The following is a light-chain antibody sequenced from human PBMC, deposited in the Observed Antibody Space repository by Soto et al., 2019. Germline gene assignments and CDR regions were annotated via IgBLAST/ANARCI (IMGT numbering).Light chain of an antibody. CDR3: CSYAGSYSWV. CDR2: DVS. CDR1: SSDVGAYNY. V-gene: IGLV2-11*01. Sequence: QYVLTQPRSVSGSPGQSVTISCTGTSSDVGAYNYVSWYQHHPGKAPKVMIYDVSERPSGVTDRVSGSKSDNKPSLTISGLQAEDEADYYCCSYAGSYSWVFGGGTQLTVL. J-gene: IGLJ3*02.